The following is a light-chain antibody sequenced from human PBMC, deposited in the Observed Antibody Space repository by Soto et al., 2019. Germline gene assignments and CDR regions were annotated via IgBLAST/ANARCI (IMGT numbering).Light chain of an antibody. J-gene: IGLJ1*01. V-gene: IGLV2-14*01. CDR2: EVS. CDR3: SSYTGSSTLYV. CDR1: SSDVGGYNY. Sequence: QSVLTQPASVSGSPGQSITISCTGTSSDVGGYNYVSWDQQHPGKAPKLLIYEVSNRPSGVSNRFSGSKSGNTASLTISGLQAEDEADYYCSSYTGSSTLYVFGTGTKVTVL.